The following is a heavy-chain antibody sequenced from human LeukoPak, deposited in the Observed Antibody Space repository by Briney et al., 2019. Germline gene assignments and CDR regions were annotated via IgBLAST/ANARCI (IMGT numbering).Heavy chain of an antibody. J-gene: IGHJ4*02. CDR2: IPYDGSNK. D-gene: IGHD3-10*01. CDR3: ARAKPKNMVRGLIMRRESRYYFDY. CDR1: GFTFSSYA. V-gene: IGHV3-30*04. Sequence: GGSLRLSCAASGFTFSSYAMHWVRQAPGKGLEWVAVIPYDGSNKYYADSVKGRFTISRDNSKNTLYLQMNSLRAEDTAVYYCARAKPKNMVRGLIMRRESRYYFDYWGQGTLVTVSS.